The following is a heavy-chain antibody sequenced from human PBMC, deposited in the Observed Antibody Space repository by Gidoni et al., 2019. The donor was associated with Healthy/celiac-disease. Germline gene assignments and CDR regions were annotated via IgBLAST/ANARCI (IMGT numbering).Heavy chain of an antibody. Sequence: QLQLQESGSGLVKPSQTLSLTCAVSGGSISSGGYSWSWIRQPPGKGLEWIGYIYHRGSTYYNPSLKSRVTISVDRSKNQFSLKLSSVTAADTAVYYCARLTIFGVVTFDYWGQGTLVTVSS. D-gene: IGHD3-3*01. V-gene: IGHV4-30-2*01. CDR2: IYHRGST. J-gene: IGHJ4*02. CDR3: ARLTIFGVVTFDY. CDR1: GGSISSGGYS.